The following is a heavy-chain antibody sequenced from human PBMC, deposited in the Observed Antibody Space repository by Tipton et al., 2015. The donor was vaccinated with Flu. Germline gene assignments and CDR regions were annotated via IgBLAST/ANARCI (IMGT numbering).Heavy chain of an antibody. J-gene: IGHJ2*01. D-gene: IGHD6-19*01. CDR2: ISPSGGV. V-gene: IGHV4-4*07. CDR1: GGSINNHY. Sequence: TLSLTCNVSGGSINNHYWNWLRQTAGKGLEWIGRISPSGGVNYSPSLKSRVTMSLDKSNNHFSLRMSSVTAADTAVYYCARDSGTKWLVVGWYFDLWGRGALVTVSS. CDR3: ARDSGTKWLVVGWYFDL.